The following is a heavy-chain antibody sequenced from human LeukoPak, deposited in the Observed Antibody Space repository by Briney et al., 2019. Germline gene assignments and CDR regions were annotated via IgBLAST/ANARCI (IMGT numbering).Heavy chain of an antibody. CDR1: GYTFTGYY. Sequence: ASVKVSCKASGYTFTGYYMHWVRQAPGQGLEWMGWINPNSGGTNYAQKFQGRVTMTRDTSISTVYMELTTLTSDDTALYYCAVAPGDYWGQGTLVSVSA. D-gene: IGHD2-21*01. CDR3: AVAPGDY. CDR2: INPNSGGT. J-gene: IGHJ4*02. V-gene: IGHV1-2*02.